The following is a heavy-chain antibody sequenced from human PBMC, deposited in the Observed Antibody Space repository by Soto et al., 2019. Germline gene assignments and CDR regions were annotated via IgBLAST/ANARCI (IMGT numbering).Heavy chain of an antibody. CDR2: IIPFFGTA. CDR1: GGTFSTFG. V-gene: IGHV1-69*13. Sequence: ASVKVSCKASGGTFSTFGISWVRQAPGQGLEWMGGIIPFFGTARYSQKFEDRITITADESTNTVYMDMRSLTSEDTAIYYCAKSAPMDAGDKYYYDFWGQGALVTVSS. CDR3: AKSAPMDAGDKYYYDF. D-gene: IGHD4-17*01. J-gene: IGHJ4*02.